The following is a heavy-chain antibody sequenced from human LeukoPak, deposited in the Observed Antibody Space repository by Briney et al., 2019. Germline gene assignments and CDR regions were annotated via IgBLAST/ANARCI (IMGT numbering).Heavy chain of an antibody. Sequence: QPGRSLRLSCAASGFTFSSYGMHWVRQAPGKGLEWVAVIWYDGSNKYYADSVKGRFTISRDNSKNTLYLQMNSLRAEDTAVYYCAKGREQWFGEYDYWGQGTLVTVSS. D-gene: IGHD3-10*01. J-gene: IGHJ4*02. V-gene: IGHV3-33*06. CDR2: IWYDGSNK. CDR1: GFTFSSYG. CDR3: AKGREQWFGEYDY.